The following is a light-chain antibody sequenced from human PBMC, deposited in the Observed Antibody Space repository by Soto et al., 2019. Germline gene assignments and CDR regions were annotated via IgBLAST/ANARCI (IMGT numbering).Light chain of an antibody. Sequence: ETVLTQSPDTRSLSPGERAILSCWASQSYGTRLAWYQQRPGQPPRLLISGASSRATGIPDRFSGSGSATDFTLTISRLEPEDFALYYCQHYGISPVTFGQGTRLEIK. CDR3: QHYGISPVT. J-gene: IGKJ5*01. CDR1: QSYGTR. V-gene: IGKV3-20*01. CDR2: GAS.